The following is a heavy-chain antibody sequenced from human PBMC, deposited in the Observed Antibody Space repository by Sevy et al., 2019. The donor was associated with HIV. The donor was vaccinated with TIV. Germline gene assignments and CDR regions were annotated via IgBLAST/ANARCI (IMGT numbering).Heavy chain of an antibody. CDR1: GYTFTGYY. Sequence: ASVKVSCKASGYTFTGYYMHWVRQAPGQGLEWMGWINPNSGGTNYAQKFQGRVTMTRDTSISTAYMELSRLRSDDTAVYYCAREVRGVERGYGMDVWGQGTTVNVSS. V-gene: IGHV1-2*02. CDR2: INPNSGGT. J-gene: IGHJ6*02. D-gene: IGHD3-10*01. CDR3: AREVRGVERGYGMDV.